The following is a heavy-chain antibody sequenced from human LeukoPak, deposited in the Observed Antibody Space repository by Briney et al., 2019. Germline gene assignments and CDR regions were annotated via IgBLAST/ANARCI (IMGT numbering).Heavy chain of an antibody. V-gene: IGHV3-30*02. J-gene: IGHJ4*02. CDR3: AKSPRTYYYDSSGYRGGY. Sequence: GGSLRLSCAASGFTFSSYGMHWVRQAPGKGLEWVAFIRYDGTNKYYADSVKGRFTISRDNSKNTLYLQMNSLRADDTAVYYCAKSPRTYYYDSSGYRGGYWGQGTLVTVSS. CDR2: IRYDGTNK. D-gene: IGHD3-22*01. CDR1: GFTFSSYG.